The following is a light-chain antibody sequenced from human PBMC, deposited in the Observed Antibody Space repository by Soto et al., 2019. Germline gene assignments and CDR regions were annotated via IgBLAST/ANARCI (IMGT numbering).Light chain of an antibody. CDR2: EVS. J-gene: IGLJ3*02. CDR3: NSSQSSSTTSWL. V-gene: IGLV2-14*01. CDR1: SSDVGGYNY. Sequence: QSVLTQPASVSGSPGQSITISCTGTSSDVGGYNYVSWYQQHPDKAPKLMIYEVSNRPSGVSNRFSGSKSGNTASLTISGLQPEDEDDYNCNSSQSSSTTSWLFGGGTKLTVL.